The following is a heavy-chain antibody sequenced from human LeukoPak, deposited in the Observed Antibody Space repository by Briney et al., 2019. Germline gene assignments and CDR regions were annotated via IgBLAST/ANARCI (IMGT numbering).Heavy chain of an antibody. Sequence: ASVKVSCKASGYTFTVYYMHWVRQAPGQGLEWMGWINPNSGGTNYAQKFQGRVTMTRDTSISTAYMELSRLRSDDTAVYYCARDPATVTTSGAVDYWGQGTLVTVSS. CDR2: INPNSGGT. D-gene: IGHD4-17*01. CDR3: ARDPATVTTSGAVDY. V-gene: IGHV1-2*02. J-gene: IGHJ4*02. CDR1: GYTFTVYY.